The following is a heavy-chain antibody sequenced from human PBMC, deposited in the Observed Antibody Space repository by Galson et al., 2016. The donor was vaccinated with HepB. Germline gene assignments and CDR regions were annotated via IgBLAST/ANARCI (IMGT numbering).Heavy chain of an antibody. CDR1: GFTFSTYA. CDR2: IGGGGGSS. CDR3: AKDREALSYHAFDY. J-gene: IGHJ4*02. V-gene: IGHV3-23*01. D-gene: IGHD3-10*01. Sequence: SLRLSCAVSGFTFSTYAMSWVRQAPGKGLEWISVIGGGGGSSYYAASAKGRFTISRDNSKNTVYLQMNTLRVEDTAVYYCAKDREALSYHAFDYWGQGTLVTVSS.